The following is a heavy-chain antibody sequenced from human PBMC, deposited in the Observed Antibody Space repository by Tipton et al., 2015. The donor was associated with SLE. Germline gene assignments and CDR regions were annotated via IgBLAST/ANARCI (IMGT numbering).Heavy chain of an antibody. V-gene: IGHV5-10-1*01. CDR2: IDPSDSYT. CDR1: GYSFTSYW. D-gene: IGHD3-10*01. CDR3: ARHGVVTHYYGSENRGWFDP. Sequence: QLVQSGAEVKKPGESLKISCKGSGYSFTSYWIGWVRQMPGKGLEWMGRIDPSDSYTNYSPSFQGHVTISADKSISTAYLQWSSLKASDTAMYYCARHGVVTHYYGSENRGWFDPWGQGTLVTVSS. J-gene: IGHJ5*02.